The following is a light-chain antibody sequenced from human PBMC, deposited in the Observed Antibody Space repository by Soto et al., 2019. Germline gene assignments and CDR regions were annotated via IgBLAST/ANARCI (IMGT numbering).Light chain of an antibody. CDR3: QHYSGDRAT. J-gene: IGKJ1*01. V-gene: IGKV1-5*03. Sequence: DILLTQSPSTLSASVGDRVTISCRASQSINKWLAWYQHKPGKAPNLLIYEVSTLHSGVPSRFSGSGSETEFTLTISSLRPDDFATYYCQHYSGDRATFGQGTKVDIK. CDR1: QSINKW. CDR2: EVS.